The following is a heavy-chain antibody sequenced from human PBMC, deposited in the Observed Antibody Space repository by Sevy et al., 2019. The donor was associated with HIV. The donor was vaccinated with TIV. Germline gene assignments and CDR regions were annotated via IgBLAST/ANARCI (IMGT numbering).Heavy chain of an antibody. Sequence: GGSLRLSCTASGFTFGDYTVSWVRQAPGKGLEWVGFIRSKSYGGTIEYAASVKGRFTISKDTSKSIAHLQMNSLKTEDTALYFCTRVEGATDWGMDVWGQGTTVTVSS. D-gene: IGHD1-26*01. J-gene: IGHJ6*02. V-gene: IGHV3-49*04. CDR2: IRSKSYGGTI. CDR1: GFTFGDYT. CDR3: TRVEGATDWGMDV.